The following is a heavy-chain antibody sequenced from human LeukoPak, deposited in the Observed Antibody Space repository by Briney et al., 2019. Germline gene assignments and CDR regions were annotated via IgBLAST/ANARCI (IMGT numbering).Heavy chain of an antibody. J-gene: IGHJ3*02. V-gene: IGHV3-21*01. CDR1: RFTFSSYS. D-gene: IGHD2-2*01. Sequence: PGGSLRLSCAASRFTFSSYSMNCVRQAPGKGLEWVSSISSSSSYIYYADSVKGRFTISRDNAKNSLYLQMNSLRAEDTAVYYCASYALDAFDIWGQGTMVTVSS. CDR3: ASYALDAFDI. CDR2: ISSSSSYI.